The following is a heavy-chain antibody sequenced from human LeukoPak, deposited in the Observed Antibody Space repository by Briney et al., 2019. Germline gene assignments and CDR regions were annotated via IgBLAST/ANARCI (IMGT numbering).Heavy chain of an antibody. CDR1: GGTFSSYA. D-gene: IGHD3-22*01. Sequence: SVKVSCKASGGTFSSYAISWVRQAPGQGLEWMGGIIPIFGTANYAQKFQGRVTITTDESTSTAYMELSSLRSEDTAVYYCARGPHERSGYPDDWGQGTLVTVSS. CDR3: ARGPHERSGYPDD. CDR2: IIPIFGTA. J-gene: IGHJ4*02. V-gene: IGHV1-69*05.